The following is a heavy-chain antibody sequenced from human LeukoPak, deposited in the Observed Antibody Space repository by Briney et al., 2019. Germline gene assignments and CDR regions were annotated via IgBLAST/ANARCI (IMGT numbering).Heavy chain of an antibody. D-gene: IGHD3-22*01. CDR1: GGSFSGYY. Sequence: PSETLSLTCAVYGGSFSGYYWSWIRQPPGKGLEWIGEINHSGSTNYNPSLKSRVTISVDTSKNQFSLKLSSVTAADTAVYYCARGGDDSSGYCDYWGQGTLVTVSS. CDR2: INHSGST. CDR3: ARGGDDSSGYCDY. J-gene: IGHJ4*02. V-gene: IGHV4-34*01.